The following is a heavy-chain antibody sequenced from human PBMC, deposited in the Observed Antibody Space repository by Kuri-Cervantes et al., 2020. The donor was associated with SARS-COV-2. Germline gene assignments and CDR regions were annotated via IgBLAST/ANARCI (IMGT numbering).Heavy chain of an antibody. J-gene: IGHJ4*02. CDR1: GYTFTGYY. V-gene: IGHV1-2*02. D-gene: IGHD2-2*02. CDR3: AVYCSSTSCYNQ. Sequence: ASVKVSCKASGYTFTGYYMHWVRQAPGQGLEWMGWINPNSGGTNYAQKFQGRVTMTRDTSISTAYMELSRLGSDDTAVYYCAVYCSSTSCYNQWGQGTLVTVSS. CDR2: INPNSGGT.